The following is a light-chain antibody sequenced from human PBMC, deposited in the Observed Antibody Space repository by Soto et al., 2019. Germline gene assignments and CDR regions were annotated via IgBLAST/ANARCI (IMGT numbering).Light chain of an antibody. CDR3: QQSYTTPIT. CDR1: QSISSW. Sequence: DIQMTHSPSTLSASVRDRVTITFRASQSISSWLAWYQQKPGKAPKLLIYDASSLESGVPSRFSGSGSGTEFTLTISSLQPDDFATYYCQQSYTTPITFGQGTRLEIK. J-gene: IGKJ5*01. V-gene: IGKV1-5*01. CDR2: DAS.